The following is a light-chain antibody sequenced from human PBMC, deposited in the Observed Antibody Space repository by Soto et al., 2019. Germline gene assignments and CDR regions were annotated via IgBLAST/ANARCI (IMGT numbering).Light chain of an antibody. V-gene: IGLV1-40*01. CDR2: DTT. Sequence: QAVVTQPPSVSGAPGQRVVISCTGSSSTIGAGFHVHWYQQLPGIAPKLLIYDTTNRPSGVPDRFSGSRSGTSASLAITGLQAEDEADYYCQSYDSSLTVIFGGGTKVTVL. J-gene: IGLJ2*01. CDR3: QSYDSSLTVI. CDR1: SSTIGAGFH.